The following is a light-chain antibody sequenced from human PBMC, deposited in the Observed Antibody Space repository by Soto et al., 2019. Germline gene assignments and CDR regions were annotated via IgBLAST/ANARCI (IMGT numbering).Light chain of an antibody. Sequence: DIQMTQSPSSRSASVGDRVTITCRASQSISSYLNWYQQKPGKAPKLLIYAASSLQSGVPSRFSGSGSGTDFTLTISSLQPEDFATYYSQQSYSTPYAFGPGTKVDIK. CDR1: QSISSY. CDR2: AAS. V-gene: IGKV1-39*01. J-gene: IGKJ3*01. CDR3: QQSYSTPYA.